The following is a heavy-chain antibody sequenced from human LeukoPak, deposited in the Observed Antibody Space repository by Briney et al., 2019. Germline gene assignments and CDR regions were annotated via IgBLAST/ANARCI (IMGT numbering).Heavy chain of an antibody. CDR3: TKDIRMLDY. D-gene: IGHD3-10*02. CDR2: INWSSGTI. J-gene: IGHJ4*02. V-gene: IGHV3-9*01. CDR1: GFTFDDYA. Sequence: GGSLRLSCSASGFTFDDYAMHWVWQAPGKGLEWVSGINWSSGTIAYADSVKGRFTISRDNAKNSLYLQMDSLRVEDTALYYCTKDIRMLDYWGQGTLVTVSS.